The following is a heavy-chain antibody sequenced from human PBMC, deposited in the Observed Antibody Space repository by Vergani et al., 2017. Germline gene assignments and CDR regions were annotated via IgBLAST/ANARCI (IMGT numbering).Heavy chain of an antibody. Sequence: EVQLVESGGGLVQPGGSLRLSCAASGFTLSSFWMSWVRQAAGKGLEWVANIKEDGSEKFYVDSVRGRFVISRDNAKNSLYLQLSSLRAEDTAVYYCARVEGYSGIYWGQGTLVTVSS. CDR2: IKEDGSEK. D-gene: IGHD5-12*01. CDR1: GFTLSSFW. V-gene: IGHV3-7*01. J-gene: IGHJ4*02. CDR3: ARVEGYSGIY.